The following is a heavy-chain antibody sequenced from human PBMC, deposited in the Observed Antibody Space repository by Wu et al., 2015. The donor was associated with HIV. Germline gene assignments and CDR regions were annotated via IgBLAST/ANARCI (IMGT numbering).Heavy chain of an antibody. CDR2: INPNSGGT. CDR1: GYTFTGYY. J-gene: IGHJ3*02. Sequence: QVQLVQSGAEVKKPGASVKVSCKASGYTFTGYYMHWVRQAPGQGLEWMGWINPNSGGTNYAQKFQGRVTMTRDTSISTAYMELSRLRSDDTAVYYCARVPRDTATGGFFDIWGQGTMVTSLQ. D-gene: IGHD5-18*01. CDR3: ARVPRDTATGGFFDI. V-gene: IGHV1-2*02.